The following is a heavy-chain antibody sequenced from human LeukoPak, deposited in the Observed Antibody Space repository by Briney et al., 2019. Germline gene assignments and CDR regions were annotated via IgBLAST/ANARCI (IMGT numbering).Heavy chain of an antibody. J-gene: IGHJ4*02. CDR2: IKQDGSER. D-gene: IGHD3-22*01. CDR1: GFSMSVYW. V-gene: IGHV3-7*01. CDR3: ARDWGAYYHFFDY. Sequence: GGSLRLSCEASGFSMSVYWMTWVRQAPGKGLEWVANIKQDGSERNYVDSVKGRFTISRDNAKKSLYLQMNSLRAEDTAVYYCARDWGAYYHFFDYWGQRTLVTVSS.